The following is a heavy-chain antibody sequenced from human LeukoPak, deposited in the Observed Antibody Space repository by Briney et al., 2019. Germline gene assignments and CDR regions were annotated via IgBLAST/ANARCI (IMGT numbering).Heavy chain of an antibody. Sequence: PGGSLRLSCAASGFTFSSYAMHWVRRAPGKGLEWVAVISYDGSNKYYADSVKGRFTISRDNSKNTLYLQMNSLRADDTAVYYCAKGDKPGYWGQGTLITVSS. D-gene: IGHD1-14*01. CDR1: GFTFSSYA. V-gene: IGHV3-30*04. J-gene: IGHJ4*02. CDR2: ISYDGSNK. CDR3: AKGDKPGY.